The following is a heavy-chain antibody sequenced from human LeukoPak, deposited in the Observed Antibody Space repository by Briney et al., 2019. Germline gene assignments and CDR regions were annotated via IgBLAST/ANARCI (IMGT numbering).Heavy chain of an antibody. V-gene: IGHV3-48*04. CDR2: ISSSSSTI. D-gene: IGHD5-24*01. CDR1: GFTFSSYS. Sequence: GGSLRLSCAASGFTFSSYSMNWVRQAPGKGLEWVSYISSSSSTIYYADSVKGRFTISRDNAKNSLYLQMNSLRAEDTAVYYCAREGDGYNIYYYYYYGMDVWGQGTTVTVSS. CDR3: AREGDGYNIYYYYYYGMDV. J-gene: IGHJ6*02.